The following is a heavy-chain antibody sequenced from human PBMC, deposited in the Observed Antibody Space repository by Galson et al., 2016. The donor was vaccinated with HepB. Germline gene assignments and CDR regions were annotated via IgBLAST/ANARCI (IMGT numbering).Heavy chain of an antibody. Sequence: QSGAEVKKPGESLRISCKGSGSNFTTFWISWVRQMPGKGLEWMGRIDPTDSYTKYSPSFQGHVTISADKSISTAYVQWSSLKASDTAMYYCATHGYCSGGSCYSDAFDTWGQGTMVTVSS. J-gene: IGHJ3*02. CDR2: IDPTDSYT. CDR3: ATHGYCSGGSCYSDAFDT. D-gene: IGHD2-15*01. CDR1: GSNFTTFW. V-gene: IGHV5-10-1*01.